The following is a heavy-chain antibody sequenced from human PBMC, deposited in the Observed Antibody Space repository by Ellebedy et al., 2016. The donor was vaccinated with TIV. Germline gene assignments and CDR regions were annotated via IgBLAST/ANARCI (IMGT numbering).Heavy chain of an antibody. CDR1: GFTFSSYS. Sequence: GGSLRLSCAASGFTFSSYSMNWVRQAPGKGLEWVSYISSSSSTTYYADSVKGRFTISRDNAKDSLYLQMISLRAEDTAVYYCARGGPPGTYYLGSGSSDYWGQGTLVTVSP. CDR3: ARGGPPGTYYLGSGSSDY. D-gene: IGHD3-10*01. V-gene: IGHV3-48*04. J-gene: IGHJ4*02. CDR2: ISSSSSTT.